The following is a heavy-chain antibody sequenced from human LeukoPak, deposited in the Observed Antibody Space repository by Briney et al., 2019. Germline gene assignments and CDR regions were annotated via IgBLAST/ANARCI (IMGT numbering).Heavy chain of an antibody. Sequence: SETLSLTCTVSGGSISSGDYYWSWIRQPPGKGLEWIGEINHSGGTNYNPSLKSRVTISVDTSKNQFSLKLSSVTAADTAVYYCARACSGGSCRLDYWGQGTLVTVSS. CDR1: GGSISSGDYY. CDR2: INHSGGT. V-gene: IGHV4-39*07. CDR3: ARACSGGSCRLDY. J-gene: IGHJ4*02. D-gene: IGHD2-15*01.